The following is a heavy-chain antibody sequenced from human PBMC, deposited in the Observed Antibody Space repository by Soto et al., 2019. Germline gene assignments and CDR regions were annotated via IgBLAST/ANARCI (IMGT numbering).Heavy chain of an antibody. J-gene: IGHJ4*02. CDR3: ARDWSRYYDSSGLMWFY. CDR2: ISAHNGDT. Sequence: ASVKVSCKASGYTFTSYGISWVRQAPGQGLEWVGWISAHNGDTRYAQNLQGRVTMTTDTFTNTAYMELTSLTSDDTAVYYCARDWSRYYDSSGLMWFYWGQGTLVTVSS. D-gene: IGHD3-22*01. V-gene: IGHV1-18*01. CDR1: GYTFTSYG.